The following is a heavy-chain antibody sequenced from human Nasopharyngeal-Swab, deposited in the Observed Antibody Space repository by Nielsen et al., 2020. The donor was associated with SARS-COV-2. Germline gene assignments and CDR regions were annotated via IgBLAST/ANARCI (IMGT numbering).Heavy chain of an antibody. V-gene: IGHV4-59*01. Sequence: SETLSLTCTVSGGSISSYYWSWIRQPPGKGLEWIGYIYYSGSTTYNPSLKSRVTISVDTSKNQFSLKLSSVTAADTAVYYCARSPTWIQLWYYFDYWGQGTLVTVSS. CDR1: GGSISSYY. J-gene: IGHJ4*02. D-gene: IGHD5-18*01. CDR3: ARSPTWIQLWYYFDY. CDR2: IYYSGST.